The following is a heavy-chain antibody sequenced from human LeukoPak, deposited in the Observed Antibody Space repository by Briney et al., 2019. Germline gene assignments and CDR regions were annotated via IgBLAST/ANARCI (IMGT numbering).Heavy chain of an antibody. CDR1: GYSFTSYW. CDR2: IYPGDSDT. J-gene: IGHJ3*02. D-gene: IGHD6-6*01. CDR3: ARQYPQPPEFVQIIDI. Sequence: PGESLKISCKGSGYSFTSYWIGWVRPMPGKGLEWMGIIYPGDSDTRYSPSFQGQVTISADKSISTAYLQWSSLKASDTAMYYCARQYPQPPEFVQIIDIWGQGTMVTVSS. V-gene: IGHV5-51*01.